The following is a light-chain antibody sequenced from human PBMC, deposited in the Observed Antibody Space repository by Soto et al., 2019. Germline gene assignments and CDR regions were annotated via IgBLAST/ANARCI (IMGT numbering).Light chain of an antibody. J-gene: IGKJ1*01. CDR3: QQYYSYPLT. CDR2: AAS. CDR1: QGISSY. V-gene: IGKV1-8*01. Sequence: AIRMTQSPSSLSASTGDRVTITCRASQGISSYLAWYQQKPGKAPKLLIYAASTLQRGVPSRFSGSGSGTDFTLTISCLQSEDFATYYCQQYYSYPLTFGQGTKVEIK.